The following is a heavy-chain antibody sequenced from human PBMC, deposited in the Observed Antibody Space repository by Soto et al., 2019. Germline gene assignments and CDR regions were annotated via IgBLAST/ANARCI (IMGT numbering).Heavy chain of an antibody. CDR3: ARDVITIFGVVIKGPYYYGMDV. J-gene: IGHJ6*02. CDR2: ISSSSSYI. CDR1: GFTFSSYS. V-gene: IGHV3-21*01. D-gene: IGHD3-3*01. Sequence: GGSLRLSCAASGFTFSSYSMNWVRQAPGKGLEWVSSISSSSSYIYYADSVKGRFTISRDNAKNSLYLQMNSLRAEDTAVYYCARDVITIFGVVIKGPYYYGMDVWGQGTTVTVSS.